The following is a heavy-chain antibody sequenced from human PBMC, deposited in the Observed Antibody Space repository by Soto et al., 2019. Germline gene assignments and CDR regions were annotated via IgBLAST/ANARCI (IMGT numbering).Heavy chain of an antibody. CDR3: ARDNRIAVADDAFDI. CDR2: IYYSGST. V-gene: IGHV4-61*01. D-gene: IGHD6-19*01. J-gene: IGHJ3*02. Sequence: SETLSLTCTVSGGSVSSGSCYWSWIRQPPGKGLEWIGYIYYSGSTNYNPSLKSRVTISVDTSKNQFSLKLSSVTAADTAVYYCARDNRIAVADDAFDIWGQGTMVTVSS. CDR1: GGSVSSGSCY.